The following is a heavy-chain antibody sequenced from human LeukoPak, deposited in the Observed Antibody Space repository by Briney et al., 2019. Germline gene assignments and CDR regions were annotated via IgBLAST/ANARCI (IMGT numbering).Heavy chain of an antibody. Sequence: GGSLRLSCAASGFTFSSYAMHWVRQAPGKGLEWVAVISYDGSDKYYADSVKGRFTISRDNSKNTPYLQMNSLRAEDTAVYYCASAGTAARFDYWGQGTLVTVSS. D-gene: IGHD6-6*01. CDR2: ISYDGSDK. CDR1: GFTFSSYA. J-gene: IGHJ4*02. V-gene: IGHV3-30-3*01. CDR3: ASAGTAARFDY.